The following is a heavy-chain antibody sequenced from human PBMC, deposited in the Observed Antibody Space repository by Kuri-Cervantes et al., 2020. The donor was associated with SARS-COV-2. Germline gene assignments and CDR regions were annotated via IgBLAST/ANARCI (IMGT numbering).Heavy chain of an antibody. J-gene: IGHJ4*02. V-gene: IGHV1-46*01. D-gene: IGHD6-19*01. CDR1: GYAFTSYY. Sequence: ASVKVSCKASGYAFTSYYMHWVRQAPGQGLEWMGIINPSGGSTTYAQMFQGRVTMTGDTSTSTVYMVLRSLRSEDTAVYYCARESIAPPVAVAGTGGDYWGQGTLVTVSS. CDR2: INPSGGST. CDR3: ARESIAPPVAVAGTGGDY.